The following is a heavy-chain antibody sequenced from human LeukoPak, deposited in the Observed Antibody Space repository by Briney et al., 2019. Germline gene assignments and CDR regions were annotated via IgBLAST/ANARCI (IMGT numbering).Heavy chain of an antibody. CDR1: GGSISSSSYY. Sequence: SETLSLTCTVSGGSISSSSYYWSWIRQPPGKGLEWIGYIYYSGSTNYNPSLKSRVTISVDTSKNQFSLKLSSVTAADTAVYYCAREAQGRITMVRGVIITGYYYYMDVWGKGTTVTISS. CDR2: IYYSGST. V-gene: IGHV4-61*01. J-gene: IGHJ6*03. CDR3: AREAQGRITMVRGVIITGYYYYMDV. D-gene: IGHD3-10*01.